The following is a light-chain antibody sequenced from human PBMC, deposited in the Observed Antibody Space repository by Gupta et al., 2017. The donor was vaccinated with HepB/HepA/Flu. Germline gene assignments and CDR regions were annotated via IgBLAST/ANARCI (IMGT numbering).Light chain of an antibody. CDR3: QQYNKWPPLT. V-gene: IGKV3-15*01. Sequence: EIVMTQPPATLSVSPGERATLSCRASKSINNNLAWYQQKPGQAPRLLIYGASTRATGIPARFSGSGSGTEFTLTISSRQSEDFAVYYCQQYNKWPPLTFGGGTKVEIK. J-gene: IGKJ4*01. CDR1: KSINNN. CDR2: GAS.